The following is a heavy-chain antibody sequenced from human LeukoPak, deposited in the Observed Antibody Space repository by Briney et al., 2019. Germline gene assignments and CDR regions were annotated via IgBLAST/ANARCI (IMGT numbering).Heavy chain of an antibody. CDR3: AKGTYYDSSGSPPDY. CDR2: ISGSGGST. J-gene: IGHJ4*02. CDR1: GFTLSSYG. D-gene: IGHD3-22*01. V-gene: IGHV3-23*01. Sequence: GGSLRLSCTVSGFTLSSYGMSWVRQAPGKGLEWVSAISGSGGSTYYADSVKGRFTISRDNSKNTLYLQMNSLRAEDTAVYYCAKGTYYDSSGSPPDYWGQGTLVTVSS.